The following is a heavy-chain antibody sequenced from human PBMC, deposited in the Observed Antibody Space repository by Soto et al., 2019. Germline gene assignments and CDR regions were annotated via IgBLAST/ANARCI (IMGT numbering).Heavy chain of an antibody. V-gene: IGHV1-18*01. J-gene: IGHJ4*02. CDR3: ARAHSGDYEGCGY. Sequence: QVQLVQSGAEVKKPGASVKVSCKASGYTFTNYGINWVRQAPGQGVEWMGWISASNGNTNYAQRVQCSVTVTTDTSTSTAYMELRSLRSDDTAVDYCARAHSGDYEGCGYWGQGTLVTVSS. CDR2: ISASNGNT. CDR1: GYTFTNYG. D-gene: IGHD4-17*01.